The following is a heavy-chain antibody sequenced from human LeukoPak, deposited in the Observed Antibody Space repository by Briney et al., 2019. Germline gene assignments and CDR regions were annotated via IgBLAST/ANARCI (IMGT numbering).Heavy chain of an antibody. CDR1: GGSLIGYH. V-gene: IGHV4-34*01. Sequence: SETLSHTLAVNGGSLIGYHWSWIRQLPGKGLEWIGDTNHSGSTNYNPSLKSRVTISVDTSKNQFSLKLSSVTAADTAVYYCARGPYCGGDCYSHLDYWGQGTLVTVSS. D-gene: IGHD2-21*02. CDR2: TNHSGST. CDR3: ARGPYCGGDCYSHLDY. J-gene: IGHJ4*02.